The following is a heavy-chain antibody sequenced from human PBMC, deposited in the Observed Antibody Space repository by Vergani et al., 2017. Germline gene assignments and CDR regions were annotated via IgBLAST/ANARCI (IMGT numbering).Heavy chain of an antibody. Sequence: QVQLLESGGGVVQPGRSLRLSCAASGFTFRSYVMHWVRQAPGKGLEWVAVISYDGSNKYYADSVKGRFTISRDNSKNTLYLQMNSLRAEDAAVYYCAKDRNYYGILTGYLWSWGQGTLVTVSS. CDR2: ISYDGSNK. D-gene: IGHD3-9*01. CDR1: GFTFRSYV. CDR3: AKDRNYYGILTGYLWS. J-gene: IGHJ5*02. V-gene: IGHV3-30*18.